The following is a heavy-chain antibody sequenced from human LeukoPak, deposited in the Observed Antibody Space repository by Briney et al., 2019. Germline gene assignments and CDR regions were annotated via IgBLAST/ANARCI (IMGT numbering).Heavy chain of an antibody. CDR2: ISSSGSTI. J-gene: IGHJ4*02. Sequence: PGGSLRLACAASGFTFSDYYMSWIRQAPGKGLEWVSYISSSGSTIYYADSVKGRFTISRDNAKNSLYLQMNSLRAEDTAVYYCARDLDSSGWQESHYWGQGTLVTVSS. V-gene: IGHV3-11*01. CDR1: GFTFSDYY. CDR3: ARDLDSSGWQESHY. D-gene: IGHD6-19*01.